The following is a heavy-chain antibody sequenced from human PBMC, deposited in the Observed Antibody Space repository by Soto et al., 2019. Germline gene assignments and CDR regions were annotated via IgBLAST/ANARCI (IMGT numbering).Heavy chain of an antibody. D-gene: IGHD2-15*01. V-gene: IGHV1-18*01. CDR3: ARDHFGSLLLPHYYYYMDV. Sequence: QVQLVQSGAEVKKPGASVKVSCKASGYTFTSYGISWVRQAPGQGLEWMGWISAYNGNTNYAQKLQGRVTMTTDPPTSTAYMELRSLRSDDKAVYYCARDHFGSLLLPHYYYYMDVWGKGTTVTVSS. CDR1: GYTFTSYG. CDR2: ISAYNGNT. J-gene: IGHJ6*03.